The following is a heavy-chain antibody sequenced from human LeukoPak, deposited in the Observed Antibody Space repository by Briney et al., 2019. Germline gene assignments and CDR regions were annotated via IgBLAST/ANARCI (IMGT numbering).Heavy chain of an antibody. CDR1: GYFISSGYY. J-gene: IGHJ6*04. CDR3: AREGYCSSTSCYGNGMDV. Sequence: SETLSLTCAVSGYFISSGYYWGWIRQPPGKGLEWIGSIYHSGSTYYNPSLKSRVTISVDTSKSQFSLKLSSVTAADTAVYYCAREGYCSSTSCYGNGMDVWGKGTTVTVSS. CDR2: IYHSGST. V-gene: IGHV4-38-2*02. D-gene: IGHD2-2*01.